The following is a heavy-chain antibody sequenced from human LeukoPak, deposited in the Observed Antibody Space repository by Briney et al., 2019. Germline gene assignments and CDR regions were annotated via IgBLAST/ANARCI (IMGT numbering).Heavy chain of an antibody. J-gene: IGHJ4*02. CDR2: IYYRGST. CDR3: ARGYYGSGSSIDY. Sequence: PSETLSLTCTVSGGSISSYYWSWIRQPPGKGLEWIGYIYYRGSTNYNPSLNSRVTISVDTSKNQFSLKLSSVTTADTAVYYCARGYYGSGSSIDYWGQGTLVTVSS. V-gene: IGHV4-59*01. CDR1: GGSISSYY. D-gene: IGHD3-10*01.